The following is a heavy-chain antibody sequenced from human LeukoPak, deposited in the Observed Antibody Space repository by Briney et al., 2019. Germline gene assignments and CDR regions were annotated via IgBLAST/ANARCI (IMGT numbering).Heavy chain of an antibody. CDR3: ARLKFYDSTGYSPGHYMDV. D-gene: IGHD3-22*01. J-gene: IGHJ6*03. CDR2: LYLSVGT. Sequence: PSETLSLTCTVSSGPIYSYYWSWIRQPAGKGLEWIGRLYLSVGTNYNPSLKSRVTMSVDTSKNQFALKLSAVTAADTAVYFCARLKFYDSTGYSPGHYMDVWGKGITVTVSS. V-gene: IGHV4-4*07. CDR1: SGPIYSYY.